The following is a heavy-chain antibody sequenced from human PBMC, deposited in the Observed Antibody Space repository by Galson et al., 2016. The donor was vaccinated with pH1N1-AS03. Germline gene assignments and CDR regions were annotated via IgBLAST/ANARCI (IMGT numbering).Heavy chain of an antibody. V-gene: IGHV1-18*04. CDR1: GYSFAQYG. CDR3: SRDLLRRGIADSEMNELREY. Sequence: SVKVSCKASGYSFAQYGITWVRQAPGQGLEWMGWMSAYNGYTKYAENLQGRVTMTRDTSTTTAYMELRILRSDDPAMYFCSRDLLRRGIADSEMNELREYWGQGTLVIVSS. J-gene: IGHJ4*02. CDR2: MSAYNGYT. D-gene: IGHD2-15*01.